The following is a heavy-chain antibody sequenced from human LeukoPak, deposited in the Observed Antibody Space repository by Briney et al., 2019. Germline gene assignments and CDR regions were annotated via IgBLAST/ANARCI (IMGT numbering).Heavy chain of an antibody. V-gene: IGHV4-34*01. D-gene: IGHD3-16*01. CDR3: ARGRYGWLPFDY. CDR1: GGSFSGYY. Sequence: SETLSLTCAVYGGSFSGYYWSWIRQPPGKGLEWIGEINHSGSTNYNPSLKSRVIISVDMSKNQFSLKLSSVTAADTAVYYCARGRYGWLPFDYWGQGTLVTVSS. CDR2: INHSGST. J-gene: IGHJ4*02.